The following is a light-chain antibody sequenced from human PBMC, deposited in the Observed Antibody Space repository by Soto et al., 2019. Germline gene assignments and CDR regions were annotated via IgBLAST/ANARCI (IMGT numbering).Light chain of an antibody. CDR2: KAS. Sequence: DIQMTQSPSTLSGSVGDRVTITYRASQTISSWLAWYQQKQGKAPKLLIYKASTLKSGVPSRFRGSGSGTEFTLPISRLQPDDFETYYCQHYNSYSEAFGQGTKVDIK. CDR3: QHYNSYSEA. V-gene: IGKV1-5*03. CDR1: QTISSW. J-gene: IGKJ1*01.